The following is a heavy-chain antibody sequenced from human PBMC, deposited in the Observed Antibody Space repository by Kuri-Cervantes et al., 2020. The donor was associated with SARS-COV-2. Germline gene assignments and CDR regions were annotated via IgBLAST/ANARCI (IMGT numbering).Heavy chain of an antibody. Sequence: GESLKISCAASGFTFSSYSMNWVRQAPGKGLEWVSYISSSSSTIYYADSVKGRFTISRDNAKNSLYLQMNSLRAEDTAVYYCARDRFRITIFGVVTRYGMDVWGQGTTVTVSS. CDR3: ARDRFRITIFGVVTRYGMDV. V-gene: IGHV3-48*01. CDR2: ISSSSSTI. D-gene: IGHD3-3*01. J-gene: IGHJ6*02. CDR1: GFTFSSYS.